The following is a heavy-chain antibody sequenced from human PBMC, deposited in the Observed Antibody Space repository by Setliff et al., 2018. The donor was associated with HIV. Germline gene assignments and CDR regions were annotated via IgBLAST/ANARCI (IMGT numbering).Heavy chain of an antibody. CDR2: INPNGGST. Sequence: ASVKVSCKASGYTFTDYYLHWVRQAPGQGPEWMGLINPNGGSTIYAQKFEDRLTVTSDTDTTTLSMELRSLRFDDTAMYYCASSNWQLVADHWGQGTPVTVSS. V-gene: IGHV1-46*01. CDR3: ASSNWQLVADH. CDR1: GYTFTDYY. J-gene: IGHJ5*02. D-gene: IGHD6-13*01.